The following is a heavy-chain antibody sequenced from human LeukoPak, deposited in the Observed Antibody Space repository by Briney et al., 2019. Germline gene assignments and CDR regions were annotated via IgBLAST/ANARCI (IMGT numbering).Heavy chain of an antibody. J-gene: IGHJ6*02. CDR2: INSDSGVT. CDR1: GYSFTFHY. V-gene: IGHV1-2*02. Sequence: ASVKVSCKGSGYSFTFHYMHWVRQAPGQGLEWMGWINSDSGVTYSAQKFQGRVTMTRDTSITTAYMDLSSLNPDDTAVYYCAREIVGATAEYYYYGMDVWGQGTTVTVSS. D-gene: IGHD1-26*01. CDR3: AREIVGATAEYYYYGMDV.